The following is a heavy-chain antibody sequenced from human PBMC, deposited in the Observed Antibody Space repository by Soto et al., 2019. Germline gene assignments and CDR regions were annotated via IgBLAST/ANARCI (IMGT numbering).Heavy chain of an antibody. Sequence: EVQLVESGGGLVQPGGSLRLSCAASGFTFSDHYMDWVRQAPGKGLEWVGRSKNTDDSYTTEYAASVKGRFTISRDGSSNSLFLQMNSLKTKDAAVYYCTVWGSGNDFGAAWGQGILVTVSS. CDR1: GFTFSDHY. J-gene: IGHJ4*02. D-gene: IGHD3-10*01. V-gene: IGHV3-72*01. CDR3: TVWGSGNDFGAA. CDR2: SKNTDDSYTT.